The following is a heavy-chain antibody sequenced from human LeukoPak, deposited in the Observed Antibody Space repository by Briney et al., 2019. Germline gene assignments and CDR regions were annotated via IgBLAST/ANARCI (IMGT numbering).Heavy chain of an antibody. Sequence: SETLSLTCTVSGGSISSYYWSWIRQPPGKGLEWIGSIRHSGNTYYNPSLKSRVTMSVDTSKNQFSLKLSSVTAADTAIYYCARVRYCTSNTCFYDFDYWGQGTLVTVSS. D-gene: IGHD2-2*01. CDR1: GGSISSYY. CDR3: ARVRYCTSNTCFYDFDY. V-gene: IGHV4-59*04. CDR2: IRHSGNT. J-gene: IGHJ4*02.